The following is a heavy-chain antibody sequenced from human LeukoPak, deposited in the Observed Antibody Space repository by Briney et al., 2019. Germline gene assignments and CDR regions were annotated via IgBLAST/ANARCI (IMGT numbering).Heavy chain of an antibody. V-gene: IGHV3-7*01. Sequence: PGGSLRLSCAASGFTFSSYSMNWVRQAPGKGLEWVANIKQDGSEKYYVDSVKGRFTISRDNAKNSLYLQMNSLRAEDTAVYYCARRPRGYDILTGYYTEYYFDYWGQGTLVTVSS. CDR2: IKQDGSEK. J-gene: IGHJ4*02. D-gene: IGHD3-9*01. CDR1: GFTFSSYS. CDR3: ARRPRGYDILTGYYTEYYFDY.